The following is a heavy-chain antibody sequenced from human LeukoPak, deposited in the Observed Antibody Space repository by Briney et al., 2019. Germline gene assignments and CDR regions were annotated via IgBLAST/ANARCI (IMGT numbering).Heavy chain of an antibody. J-gene: IGHJ4*02. CDR3: ARTYYDFWSGYLYYFDY. Sequence: PSETLSVTGAGYGGAYTGYYWSWIRQPPGKGLEGIGEINHSGSTNYNPSRKSRVTISVDASKNQFSLKLSSVTAADTAVYYCARTYYDFWSGYLYYFDYWGQGTLVTVSS. CDR2: INHSGST. V-gene: IGHV4-34*01. CDR1: GGAYTGYY. D-gene: IGHD3-3*01.